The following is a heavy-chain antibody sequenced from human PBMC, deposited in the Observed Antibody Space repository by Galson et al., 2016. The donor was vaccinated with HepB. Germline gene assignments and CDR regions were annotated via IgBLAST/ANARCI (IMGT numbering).Heavy chain of an antibody. D-gene: IGHD3-9*01. Sequence: SETLSLTCTVSGGSISSTSYYWGWIRQSPGKGLECIGSIYYSGRTYHNPSLKSRVTISIDTSKNHFSLKLSPVAAADTAVYYCARTPGYRWYFDLWGRGTLVTVSS. V-gene: IGHV4-39*07. CDR1: GGSISSTSYY. CDR3: ARTPGYRWYFDL. J-gene: IGHJ2*01. CDR2: IYYSGRT.